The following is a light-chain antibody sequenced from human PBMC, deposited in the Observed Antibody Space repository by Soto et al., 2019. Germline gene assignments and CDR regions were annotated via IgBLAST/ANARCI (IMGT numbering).Light chain of an antibody. J-gene: IGLJ3*02. CDR2: DNN. Sequence: QSVLTQPPSVSAAPGQKVTISWSGSSSNIGNNYVSWYQQLPGTAPKLLIYDNNKRPSGIPDRFSGSKSGTSATLGITGLQTGDEADYYCGTWDSSLSAGMFGGGTKVTVL. CDR3: GTWDSSLSAGM. CDR1: SSNIGNNY. V-gene: IGLV1-51*01.